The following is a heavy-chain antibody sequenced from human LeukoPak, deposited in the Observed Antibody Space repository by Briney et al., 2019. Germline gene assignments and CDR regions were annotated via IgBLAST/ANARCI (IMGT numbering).Heavy chain of an antibody. CDR1: GYPFLSYG. CDR2: IGTYSANT. D-gene: IGHD3-16*01. V-gene: IGHV1-18*01. J-gene: IGHJ5*02. Sequence: ASVRVSCKAPGYPFLSYGINWVRQAPGQGLEWLGWIGTYSANTAYAPSFQGRVTMTTDTSTSTVYMELRSLTSDDTAMYYCARDGGPWGQGTLVTVSS. CDR3: ARDGGP.